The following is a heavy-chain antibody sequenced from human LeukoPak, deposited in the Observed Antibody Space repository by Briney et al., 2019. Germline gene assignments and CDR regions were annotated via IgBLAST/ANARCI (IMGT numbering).Heavy chain of an antibody. CDR2: INPNSGGT. J-gene: IGHJ4*02. Sequence: ASVKVSCKASGYTFTSYYMHWVRQAPGQGLEWMGWINPNSGGTNYAQKFQGRVTMTRDTSISTAYMELSRLRSDDTAVYYCARDSWSRSSSWFDYWGQGTLVTVSS. D-gene: IGHD6-13*01. CDR1: GYTFTSYY. V-gene: IGHV1-2*02. CDR3: ARDSWSRSSSWFDY.